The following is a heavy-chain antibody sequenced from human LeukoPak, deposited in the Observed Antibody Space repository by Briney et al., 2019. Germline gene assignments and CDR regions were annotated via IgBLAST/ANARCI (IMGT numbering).Heavy chain of an antibody. CDR2: IYSGGST. V-gene: IGHV3-66*01. J-gene: IGHJ4*02. Sequence: PGGSLRLSCAASGFTVSSNYMSWVRQAPGKGLEWVSVIYSGGSTYYADSVKGRFTISRDNSKNTLYLQMNSLRAEDTAVYYCARDGGTTEGNYFDYWGQGTLVTVSS. D-gene: IGHD1-7*01. CDR3: ARDGGTTEGNYFDY. CDR1: GFTVSSNY.